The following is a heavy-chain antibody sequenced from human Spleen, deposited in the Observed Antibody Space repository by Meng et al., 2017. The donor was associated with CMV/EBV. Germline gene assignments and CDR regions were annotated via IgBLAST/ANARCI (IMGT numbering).Heavy chain of an antibody. CDR3: STAARDY. Sequence: ASVKVSCKVSGYTLSESPIHWVRQTPGKGLEWMGGFIPEDGETIYAQKFQGRVTMTEDTSTDTAYMELSSLTSEDTAVYYCSTAARDYWGQGTLVTVSS. CDR1: GYTLSESP. D-gene: IGHD2-15*01. J-gene: IGHJ4*02. CDR2: FIPEDGET. V-gene: IGHV1-24*01.